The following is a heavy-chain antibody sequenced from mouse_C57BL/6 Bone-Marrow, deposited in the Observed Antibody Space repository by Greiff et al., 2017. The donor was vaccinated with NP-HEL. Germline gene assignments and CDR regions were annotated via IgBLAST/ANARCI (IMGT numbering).Heavy chain of an antibody. CDR1: GYTFTSYG. J-gene: IGHJ3*01. CDR3: ASYPDYGYDKGLAY. V-gene: IGHV1-81*01. Sequence: QVQLQQSGAELARPGASVKLSCKASGYTFTSYGISWVKQRTGQGLEWIGEIYPRSGNTYYNEKFKGKATLTADKSSSTAYMELRSLTSEDSAVYFCASYPDYGYDKGLAYWGQGTLVTVSA. CDR2: IYPRSGNT. D-gene: IGHD2-2*01.